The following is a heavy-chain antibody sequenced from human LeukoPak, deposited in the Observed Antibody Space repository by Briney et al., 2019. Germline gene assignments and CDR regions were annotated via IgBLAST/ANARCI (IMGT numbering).Heavy chain of an antibody. J-gene: IGHJ5*02. V-gene: IGHV1-3*01. CDR1: GYTFTSYA. D-gene: IGHD3-10*01. Sequence: GASVKVSCKASGYTFTSYAMHWVRQAPGQRLEWMGWINAGNGNTKYSQKFQGRVTITRDTSASTAYMELSSLRSEDTAVYYCARTAEPIYGSGSYYDSLNWFDPWGQGTLVTVSS. CDR3: ARTAEPIYGSGSYYDSLNWFDP. CDR2: INAGNGNT.